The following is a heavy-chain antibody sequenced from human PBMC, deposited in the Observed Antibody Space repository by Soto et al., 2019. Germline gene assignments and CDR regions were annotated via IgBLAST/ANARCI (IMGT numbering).Heavy chain of an antibody. CDR2: ISSARSYT. CDR3: ARVKTGSAAGIGSPADY. CDR1: GFTFSSYS. D-gene: IGHD6-13*01. Sequence: EVELVESGGGLVKPGGSLRLSCAASGFTFSSYSMKWVRQAPGKGLEWVSSISSARSYTYYADSVKGRFTISRDTAENSVFLQMNSLRAEDTAVYYCARVKTGSAAGIGSPADYWGQGTLVTVSS. J-gene: IGHJ4*02. V-gene: IGHV3-21*01.